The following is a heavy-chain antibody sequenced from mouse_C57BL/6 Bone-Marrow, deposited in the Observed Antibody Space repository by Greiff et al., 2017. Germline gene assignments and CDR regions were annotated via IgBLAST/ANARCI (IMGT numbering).Heavy chain of an antibody. V-gene: IGHV5-9*01. D-gene: IGHD2-4*01. CDR1: GFTFSSYT. J-gene: IGHJ1*03. CDR2: ISGGGGNT. CDR3: AGPYYDCDGWYFDV. Sequence: DVHLVESGGGLVKPGGSLKLSCAASGFTFSSYTMSWVRQTPEKRLEWVATISGGGGNTYYPDSVKGRFTISRDNAKNTLYLQVSSLRSEDTALYYCAGPYYDCDGWYFDVWGTGTTVTVSS.